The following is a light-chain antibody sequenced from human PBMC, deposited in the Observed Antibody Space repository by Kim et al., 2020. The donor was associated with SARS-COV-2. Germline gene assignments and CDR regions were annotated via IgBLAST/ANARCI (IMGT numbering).Light chain of an antibody. J-gene: IGLJ3*02. CDR2: EVS. Sequence: GQAVTSSCTGTSSDVGSYDRVSWYLQPPGTAPKVMIYEVSNRPSGVPDRFSGSKSGNTASLTISGLQAEDEADYYCSSYTSSSTWVFGGGTQLTVL. CDR1: SSDVGSYDR. V-gene: IGLV2-18*02. CDR3: SSYTSSSTWV.